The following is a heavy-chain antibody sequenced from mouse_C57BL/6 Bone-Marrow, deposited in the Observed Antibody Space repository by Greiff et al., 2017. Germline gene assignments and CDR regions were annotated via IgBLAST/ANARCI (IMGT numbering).Heavy chain of an antibody. Sequence: QVQLKQPGAELVMPGASVKLSCKASGYTFTSYWMHWVKQRPGQGLEWIGEIDPSDSYTNYNQKFKGKSTLTVDKSSSTAYMQLSSLTSEDSAVYYCAIYYGSSGDYWGKGTSVTVS. CDR2: IDPSDSYT. CDR1: GYTFTSYW. D-gene: IGHD1-1*01. J-gene: IGHJ4*01. CDR3: AIYYGSSGDY. V-gene: IGHV1-69*01.